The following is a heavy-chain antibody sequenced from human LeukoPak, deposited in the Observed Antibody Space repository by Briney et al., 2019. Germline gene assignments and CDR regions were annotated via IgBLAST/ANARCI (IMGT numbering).Heavy chain of an antibody. CDR3: ARDQGAVAGTDYYYYYYMDV. J-gene: IGHJ6*03. D-gene: IGHD6-19*01. CDR1: GYTFTSYY. CDR2: INPSGGST. Sequence: ASVKVSCKASGYTFTSYYMHWVRQAPGQGLEWMGIINPSGGSTSYAQKFQGRVTMTRDMSTSTVYVELSSLRSEDTAVYYCARDQGAVAGTDYYYYYYMDVWGKGTTVTVSS. V-gene: IGHV1-46*01.